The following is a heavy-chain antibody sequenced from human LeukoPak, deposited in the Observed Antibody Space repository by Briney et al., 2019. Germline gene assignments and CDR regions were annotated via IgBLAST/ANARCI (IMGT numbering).Heavy chain of an antibody. V-gene: IGHV3-74*01. D-gene: IGHD4-17*01. J-gene: IGHJ4*02. CDR1: GFTFTTYW. CDR2: INSDGSIT. Sequence: PGGSLRLSCAASGFTFTTYWMHWVRQAPGKGLVWVSHINSDGSITSYADSVKGRFTISRDNAKNTLYLQMNSLRAEDTAVYYCARDTDTVTTILDYWGQGTLVTVSS. CDR3: ARDTDTVTTILDY.